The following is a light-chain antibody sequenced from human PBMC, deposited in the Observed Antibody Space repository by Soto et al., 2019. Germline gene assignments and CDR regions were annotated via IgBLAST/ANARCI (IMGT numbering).Light chain of an antibody. CDR3: QQRSNWPPGT. CDR2: DAS. Sequence: ILMTQSPATLSVPPGERAILSCRASQSISSNLLVWYQQHPGQAPSLLIYDASNKATGIPARFSGSGSGTRFTLTITSREPEDFAVYSCQQRSNWPPGTFGQGTRLEIK. J-gene: IGKJ5*01. V-gene: IGKV3-11*01. CDR1: QSISSN.